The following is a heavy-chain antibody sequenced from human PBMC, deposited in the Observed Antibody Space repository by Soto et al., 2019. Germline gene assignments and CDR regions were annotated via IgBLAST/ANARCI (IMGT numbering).Heavy chain of an antibody. J-gene: IGHJ4*02. Sequence: QVQLVQSGAEVKKSGASVKVSCKASGYTFTGYYMHWVRQAPGQGLEWMGWINPNSGGTNYAQKLQGRVTMTTDTSTSTAYMELRSLRSDDTAVYYCARDASGSYYALHYWGQGTLVTVSS. CDR2: INPNSGGT. CDR3: ARDASGSYYALHY. CDR1: GYTFTGYY. D-gene: IGHD1-26*01. V-gene: IGHV1-2*02.